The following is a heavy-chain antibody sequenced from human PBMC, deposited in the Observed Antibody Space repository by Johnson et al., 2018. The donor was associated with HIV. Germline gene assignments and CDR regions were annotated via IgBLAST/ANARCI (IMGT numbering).Heavy chain of an antibody. CDR1: GFTFSSYA. CDR3: ESTDDAFDI. V-gene: IGHV3-30-3*01. J-gene: IGHJ3*02. Sequence: QVQLVESGGGVVQPGRSLRLSCAASGFTFSSYAMHWVRQAPGKGLEWVAVISYDGSNKYYADSVKGRFTISRDNSKNTLYLQMNSLRAEDTAVYYCESTDDAFDIWGQGTMVTFSS. D-gene: IGHD4-17*01. CDR2: ISYDGSNK.